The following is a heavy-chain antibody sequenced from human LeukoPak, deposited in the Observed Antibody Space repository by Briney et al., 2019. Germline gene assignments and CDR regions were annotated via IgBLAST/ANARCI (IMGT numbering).Heavy chain of an antibody. D-gene: IGHD2/OR15-2a*01. Sequence: GGSLRLSCAASGFTFNTYWMSWVRQAPGKGLEWLVTINQDGSEKFYVDSVKGRFTISRDNAKNSLYLQMNSLRAEDTAVYYCTTFYTRLTDYWGQGTLVTVSS. CDR2: INQDGSEK. V-gene: IGHV3-7*05. CDR3: TTFYTRLTDY. CDR1: GFTFNTYW. J-gene: IGHJ4*02.